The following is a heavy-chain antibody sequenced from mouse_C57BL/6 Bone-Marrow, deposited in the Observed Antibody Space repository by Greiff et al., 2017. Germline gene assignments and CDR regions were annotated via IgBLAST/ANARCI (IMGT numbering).Heavy chain of an antibody. D-gene: IGHD2-4*01. V-gene: IGHV1-64*01. CDR2: IHPNSGST. J-gene: IGHJ2*01. CDR1: GYTFTSYW. CDR3: AREYYDRGYFDY. Sequence: QVQLQQPGAELVKPGASVKLSCKASGYTFTSYWMHWVKQRPGQGLEWIGMIHPNSGSTNYNEKFKSKATLTVDKSSSTAYMQLSSLTSEDSAVYYCAREYYDRGYFDYWDQGTTLTVSS.